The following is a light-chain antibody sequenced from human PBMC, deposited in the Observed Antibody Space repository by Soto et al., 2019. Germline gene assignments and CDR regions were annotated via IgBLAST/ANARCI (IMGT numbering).Light chain of an antibody. CDR2: GTS. J-gene: IGKJ2*01. Sequence: EIVLTQSPGTLSLSPGERATLSCRASQSVSSSSFAWYQQKPGQAPRLLIYGTSSRATGIPDRFSGSGSGTDFTLTISRLEPEDFAVYYCKQYRSSPPYTFGQGTKLEIK. CDR1: QSVSSSS. V-gene: IGKV3-20*01. CDR3: KQYRSSPPYT.